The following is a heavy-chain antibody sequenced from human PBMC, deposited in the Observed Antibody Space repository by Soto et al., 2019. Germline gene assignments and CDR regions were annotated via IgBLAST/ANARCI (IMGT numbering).Heavy chain of an antibody. CDR3: ARVGYGGNSEPYGWAPFDY. CDR2: ISYDGSNK. Sequence: GGSLRLSCAASGFTFSSYAMHWVRQAPGKGLEWVAVISYDGSNKYYADSVKGRFTISRDNSKNTLYLQMNSLRAEDTAVYYCARVGYGGNSEPYGWAPFDYWGQGTLVTVSS. J-gene: IGHJ4*02. V-gene: IGHV3-30-3*01. D-gene: IGHD4-17*01. CDR1: GFTFSSYA.